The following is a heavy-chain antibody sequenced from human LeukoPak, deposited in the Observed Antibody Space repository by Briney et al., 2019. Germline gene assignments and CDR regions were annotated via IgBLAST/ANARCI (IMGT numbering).Heavy chain of an antibody. V-gene: IGHV3-23*01. CDR2: ISESGSGT. D-gene: IGHD5-18*01. J-gene: IGHJ4*02. CDR1: GLTFSRYA. CDR3: AEDIAQGYTFGSIEQDY. Sequence: GGSLRLSCAVSGLTFSRYAMSWVRQAPGKGLEWVSAISESGSGTYYADSVKGRFTISRDNSKDTLSLQMNSLRAEDTAVYYCAEDIAQGYTFGSIEQDYWGQGTLVTVSS.